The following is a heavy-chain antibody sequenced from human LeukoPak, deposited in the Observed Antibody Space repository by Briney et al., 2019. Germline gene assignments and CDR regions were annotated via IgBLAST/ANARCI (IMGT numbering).Heavy chain of an antibody. D-gene: IGHD1-1*01. Sequence: SQTLSLTCAISGDSVSSNSGIWNWIRQSPSRGLEWLGRTYYRSKWYNDYAVSVKSRMTINPDTSKNQFSLHLNSVTPEDTAVYYCARDTWYWKSGFDYWGQGTLVTVSS. CDR1: GDSVSSNSGI. V-gene: IGHV6-1*01. CDR3: ARDTWYWKSGFDY. J-gene: IGHJ4*02. CDR2: TYYRSKWYN.